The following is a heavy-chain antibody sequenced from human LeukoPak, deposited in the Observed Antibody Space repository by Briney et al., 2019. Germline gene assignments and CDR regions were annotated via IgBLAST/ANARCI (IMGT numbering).Heavy chain of an antibody. Sequence: GGSLRLSCAASGFTFSSYAMSWVRQAPGKGLAWVSAISGSGATTDYADSVKGRFTISRDNSMNTLYLQMNSLRAEDTAVYYCAKDLKCSSTSCWGEDAFDIWGQGTMVTVSS. CDR3: AKDLKCSSTSCWGEDAFDI. CDR1: GFTFSSYA. J-gene: IGHJ3*02. D-gene: IGHD2-2*01. V-gene: IGHV3-23*01. CDR2: ISGSGATT.